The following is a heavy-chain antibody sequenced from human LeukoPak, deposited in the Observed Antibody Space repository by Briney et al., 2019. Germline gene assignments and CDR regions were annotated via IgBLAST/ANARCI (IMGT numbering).Heavy chain of an antibody. D-gene: IGHD3-22*01. CDR3: AKDPENNGYSDGSFDY. Sequence: GGSLRLSCTASGFNFNIFGMYWVRQAPGKGQEWVGFIRNDGTHEKYGDSVKGRFTIFRDNSKNTLYLLMNSVRSEDTAVYYCAKDPENNGYSDGSFDYWGQGTLVSVSS. CDR1: GFNFNIFG. V-gene: IGHV3-30*02. CDR2: IRNDGTHE. J-gene: IGHJ4*02.